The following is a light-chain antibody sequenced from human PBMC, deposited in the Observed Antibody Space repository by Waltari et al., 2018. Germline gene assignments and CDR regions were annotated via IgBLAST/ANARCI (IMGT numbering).Light chain of an antibody. Sequence: KLAGTAPTLLTDGNRMRPSGVPDRFSGSKSGTSASLAITGLQAEDEAEYYCQSYDSSLSGVVFGGGTKLTVL. CDR2: GNR. V-gene: IGLV1-40*01. CDR3: QSYDSSLSGVV. J-gene: IGLJ3*02.